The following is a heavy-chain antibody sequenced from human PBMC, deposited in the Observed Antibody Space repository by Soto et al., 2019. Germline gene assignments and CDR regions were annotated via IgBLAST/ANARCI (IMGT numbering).Heavy chain of an antibody. CDR3: ARADYNNYWYFAL. Sequence: QVQLQESGPGLVKPSQTLSLTCTVSGGSISSGDYYWSWIRQPPGKGLEWIGYIFYSGSTYYNPSLKSRVTISVDSSKNQFSLKLSSVTAADTAVYYCARADYNNYWYFALWGRGTLVTVSS. J-gene: IGHJ2*01. D-gene: IGHD3-9*01. V-gene: IGHV4-30-4*01. CDR2: IFYSGST. CDR1: GGSISSGDYY.